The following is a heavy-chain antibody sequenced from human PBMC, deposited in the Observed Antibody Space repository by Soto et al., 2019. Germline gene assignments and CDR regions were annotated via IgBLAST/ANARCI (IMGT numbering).Heavy chain of an antibody. D-gene: IGHD3-10*01. J-gene: IGHJ4*02. CDR1: GGSIISYY. CDR2: IYYSGST. Sequence: PETLSPTCTVSGGSIISYYCIFIRHPPGKGLEWIVYIYYSGSTNYNPSLKSRVTISVDTPKNQFSLKLSSVTAADTAVYYCARDFSLGSGSYFDYWGQGTLVTVSS. CDR3: ARDFSLGSGSYFDY. V-gene: IGHV4-59*01.